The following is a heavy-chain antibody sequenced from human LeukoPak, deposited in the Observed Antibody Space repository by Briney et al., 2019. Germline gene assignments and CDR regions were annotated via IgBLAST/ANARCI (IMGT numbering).Heavy chain of an antibody. V-gene: IGHV4-34*01. CDR1: GGSFSGYY. D-gene: IGHD3-22*01. CDR3: VTYYFDSSGPKKNY. J-gene: IGHJ4*02. Sequence: PSEILSLTCAVYGGSFSGYYWSWTRQPPGKGLEWIGEINHSGSTNYNPSLKSRVTISVDTSKKQFSLKLSSVTAADTAVYYCVTYYFDSSGPKKNYWGQGTLVTVSS. CDR2: INHSGST.